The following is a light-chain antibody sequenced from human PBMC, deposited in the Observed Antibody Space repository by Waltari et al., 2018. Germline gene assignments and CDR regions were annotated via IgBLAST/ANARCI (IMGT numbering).Light chain of an antibody. CDR2: EVT. V-gene: IGLV2-14*03. CDR1: SSDVGCFDH. Sequence: SALTQPASVSGPLGQSITISCTGASSDVGCFDHVSWYQQHSGKAPKVILFEVTDRPLVFSTRFSGSKSGSTASLTISGLQAEDEADYFCKSFTSTYSYVFGSGTTVTVL. J-gene: IGLJ1*01. CDR3: KSFTSTYSYV.